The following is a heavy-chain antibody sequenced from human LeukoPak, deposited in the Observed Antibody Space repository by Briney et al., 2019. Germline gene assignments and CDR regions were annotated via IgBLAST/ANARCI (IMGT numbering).Heavy chain of an antibody. V-gene: IGHV4-59*01. Sequence: SETLSLTCTVSGGSISRYYWNWIRQPPGKGLEWIGYIYYSEGTNYNPSLKSRVTISVDTSKNQISLKLNSVTAADTAVYYCAREEYSYGFGYWGQGTLVTVSS. CDR3: AREEYSYGFGY. CDR1: GGSISRYY. CDR2: IYYSEGT. D-gene: IGHD5-18*01. J-gene: IGHJ4*02.